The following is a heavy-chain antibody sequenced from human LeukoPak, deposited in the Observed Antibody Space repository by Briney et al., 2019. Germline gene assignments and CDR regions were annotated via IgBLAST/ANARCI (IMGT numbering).Heavy chain of an antibody. J-gene: IGHJ4*02. CDR3: ARDYWWNYDY. D-gene: IGHD1-7*01. V-gene: IGHV3-30-3*01. CDR1: GFTFSDYA. CDR2: ISKDGSDK. Sequence: GGSLRLSCAASGFTFSDYAMHWVREAPGKGLEWVAVISKDGSDKYYPGSVRGRFTISRDNSKNTIYLQMDSLRAEDTAIYYCARDYWWNYDYWGQGTLVTVSS.